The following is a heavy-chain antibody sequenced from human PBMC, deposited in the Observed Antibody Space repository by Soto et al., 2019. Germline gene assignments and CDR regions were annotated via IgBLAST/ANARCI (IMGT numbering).Heavy chain of an antibody. CDR2: ISYDGSNK. Sequence: GGSLRLSCAASGFTFSSYGMHWVRQAPGKGLEWVAVISYDGSNKYYADSVKGRFTISRDNSKNTLYLQMNSLRAEDTAVYYCAKGRDRFDYWGQGTLVTVSS. CDR1: GFTFSSYG. CDR3: AKGRDRFDY. J-gene: IGHJ4*02. V-gene: IGHV3-30*18.